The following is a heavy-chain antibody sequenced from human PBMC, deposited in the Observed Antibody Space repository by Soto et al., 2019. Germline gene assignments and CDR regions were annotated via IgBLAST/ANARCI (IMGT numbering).Heavy chain of an antibody. CDR2: INSDGSST. Sequence: EVQLVESGGGLVQPGGSLRLACAASGFTFSSYWMHWVRQAPGKGLVWFSRINSDGSSTFYADSVKGRFTISRDNAKNTLYLQMNSLRAEDKAVSYCARDFGYCGQGTLVTVSS. J-gene: IGHJ4*02. CDR3: ARDFGY. D-gene: IGHD3-10*01. CDR1: GFTFSSYW. V-gene: IGHV3-74*01.